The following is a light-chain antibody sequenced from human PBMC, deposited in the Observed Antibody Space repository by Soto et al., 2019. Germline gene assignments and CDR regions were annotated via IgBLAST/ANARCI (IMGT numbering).Light chain of an antibody. CDR3: QQYANWPLT. V-gene: IGKV3-15*01. CDR1: QSVGTN. Sequence: EGGVTQAPAPVVVSPGEKTRLSCRASQSVGTNLGWYQQKPGQAPRLLISKTFTRATGVPARFSGSGSGTEFTLTISSLQSEDIAVYYCQQYANWPLTFGGGTKVDIK. J-gene: IGKJ4*01. CDR2: KTF.